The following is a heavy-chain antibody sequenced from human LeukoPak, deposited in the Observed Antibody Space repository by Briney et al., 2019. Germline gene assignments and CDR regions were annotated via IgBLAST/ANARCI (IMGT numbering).Heavy chain of an antibody. J-gene: IGHJ4*02. CDR1: GFTFSNSA. CDR3: ARGRGGDY. Sequence: GGSLSLSCVASGFTFSNSAMSWVRQAPGKGLEWVSGIGTSDTSTYYADSVKGRFTVSRDNSKNTLYLQMNSPRAEDTAAYYCARGRGGDYWGQGNLVTVSS. D-gene: IGHD3-16*01. CDR2: IGTSDTST. V-gene: IGHV3-23*01.